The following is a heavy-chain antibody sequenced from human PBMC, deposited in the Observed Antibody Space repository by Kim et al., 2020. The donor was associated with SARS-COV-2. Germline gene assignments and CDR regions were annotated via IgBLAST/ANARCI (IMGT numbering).Heavy chain of an antibody. CDR3: AAITRRGRRIAAAGYFDY. CDR1: GVSFSGYS. D-gene: IGHD6-13*01. CDR2: INHSGST. Sequence: SETLSLTCAAYGVSFSGYSMSWIRQPPGKGLEWIGEINHSGSTNYNPSLKSRVTISVENTTNQSPFKLISVIAADTAAYYCAAITRRGRRIAAAGYFDY. J-gene: IGHJ4*01. V-gene: IGHV4-34*01.